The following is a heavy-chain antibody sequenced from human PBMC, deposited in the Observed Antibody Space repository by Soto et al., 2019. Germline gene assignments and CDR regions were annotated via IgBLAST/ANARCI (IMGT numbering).Heavy chain of an antibody. CDR1: GGSISSGGYS. Sequence: PSETLSLTCAVSGGSISSGGYSWSWIRQPPGEGLEWIGYIYHSGSTYYNPSLKSRVTISVDRSKNQFSLKLSSVTAADTAVYYCAGGRDTAMATWGQGTLVTVSS. D-gene: IGHD5-18*01. CDR3: AGGRDTAMAT. V-gene: IGHV4-30-2*01. CDR2: IYHSGST. J-gene: IGHJ4*02.